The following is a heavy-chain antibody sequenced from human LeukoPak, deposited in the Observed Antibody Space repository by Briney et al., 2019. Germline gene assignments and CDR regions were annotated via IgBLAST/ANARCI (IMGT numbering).Heavy chain of an antibody. V-gene: IGHV3-30*03. CDR3: ARELLSGWSAAFDI. CDR1: GFTFSSYG. D-gene: IGHD6-19*01. CDR2: ISYDGSNK. J-gene: IGHJ3*02. Sequence: PGGSLRLSCAAPGFTFSSYGMHWVRQAPGKGLEWVAVISYDGSNKYYADSVKGRFTISRDNSKNTLYLQMNSLRAEDTAVYYCARELLSGWSAAFDIWGQGTMVTVSS.